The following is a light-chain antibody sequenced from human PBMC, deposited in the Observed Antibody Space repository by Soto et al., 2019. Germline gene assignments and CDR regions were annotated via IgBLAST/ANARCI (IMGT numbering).Light chain of an antibody. J-gene: IGKJ2*01. CDR1: QDISNY. CDR3: QQYDNLPYT. CDR2: DAS. V-gene: IGKV1-33*01. Sequence: DIQMTQSPSSLSASVGDRVTITCQASQDISNYLNWYQQKPGKAPKLLIYDASNLETGVPSRFSGSGSGTDLTFTISSQKPEDIATYYCQQYDNLPYTFGQGTKLEIK.